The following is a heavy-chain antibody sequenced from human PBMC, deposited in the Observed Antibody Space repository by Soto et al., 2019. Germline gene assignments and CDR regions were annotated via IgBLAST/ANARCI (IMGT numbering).Heavy chain of an antibody. CDR2: ISYDGSNK. J-gene: IGHJ6*02. CDR1: GFTLSSYG. Sequence: PDRSLRLSCPPAGFTLSSYGMRCVRQAPGKGLEWVEVISYDGSNKYCADSVKGPFTISRDNSKGTLYLQMNSLRAEDTAVYYCAKDLVVPNYYDKSTQKNYYYYGMDVWGQGTTVTVSS. V-gene: IGHV3-30*18. D-gene: IGHD3-22*01. CDR3: AKDLVVPNYYDKSTQKNYYYYGMDV.